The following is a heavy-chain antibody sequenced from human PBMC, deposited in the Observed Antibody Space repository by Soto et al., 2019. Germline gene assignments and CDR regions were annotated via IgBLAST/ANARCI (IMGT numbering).Heavy chain of an antibody. D-gene: IGHD2-2*01. CDR2: IIPISGTA. J-gene: IGHJ6*02. Sequence: GASVKVSCKASGGTFSCYAISWVRQAPGQGLEWMGGIIPISGTANYAQKFQGRVTITADESTSAAYMELSSLRSEDTAVYYCARSQGSSTSLEIYYYYYYGMDVWGQGTTVTVSS. V-gene: IGHV1-69*13. CDR3: ARSQGSSTSLEIYYYYYYGMDV. CDR1: GGTFSCYA.